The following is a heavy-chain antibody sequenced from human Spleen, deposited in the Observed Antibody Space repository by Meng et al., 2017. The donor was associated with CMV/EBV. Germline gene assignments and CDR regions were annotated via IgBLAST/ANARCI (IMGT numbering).Heavy chain of an antibody. D-gene: IGHD6-19*01. Sequence: KASGYTFTGYYMHWVRQDPGQGLEWMGWINPTSGGTKYAQKFQGRVTMTRDTSISTAYMYLSRLRSDDTAVYYCARIMAVAGQPSDYWGQGTLVTVSS. J-gene: IGHJ4*02. CDR2: INPTSGGT. V-gene: IGHV1-2*02. CDR3: ARIMAVAGQPSDY. CDR1: GYTFTGYY.